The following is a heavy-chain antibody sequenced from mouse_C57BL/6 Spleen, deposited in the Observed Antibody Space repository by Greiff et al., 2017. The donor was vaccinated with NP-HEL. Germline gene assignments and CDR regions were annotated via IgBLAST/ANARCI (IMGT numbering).Heavy chain of an antibody. D-gene: IGHD1-1*01. V-gene: IGHV3-6*01. J-gene: IGHJ4*01. Sequence: VQLKESGPGLVKPSQSLSLTCSVTGYSITSGYYWNWIRQFPGNKLEWMGYISYDGSNNYNPSLKNRISITRDTSKNQFFLKLNSVTTEDTATYYCARDSITTVVAPLAMDYWGQGTSVTVSS. CDR3: ARDSITTVVAPLAMDY. CDR2: ISYDGSN. CDR1: GYSITSGYY.